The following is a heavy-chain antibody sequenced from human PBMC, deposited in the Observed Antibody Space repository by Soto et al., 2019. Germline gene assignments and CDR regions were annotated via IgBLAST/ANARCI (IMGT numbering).Heavy chain of an antibody. J-gene: IGHJ4*02. CDR1: GDSVSSNSAA. Sequence: SQTLSLTCDISGDSVSSNSAARHWIRQSPSRGLEWLGRTYYRSKWYNDYAVSVKSRIIINPDTFKNQFSLHLNSVTPEDTAVYYCARDRPGTIAFDYWGQGILVTVSS. CDR2: TYYRSKWYN. V-gene: IGHV6-1*01. CDR3: ARDRPGTIAFDY. D-gene: IGHD3-10*01.